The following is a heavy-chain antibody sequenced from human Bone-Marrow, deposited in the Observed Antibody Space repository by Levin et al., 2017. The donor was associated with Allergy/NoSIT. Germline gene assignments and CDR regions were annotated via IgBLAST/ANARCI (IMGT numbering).Heavy chain of an antibody. CDR2: ISYDGSNE. V-gene: IGHV3-30-3*01. J-gene: IGHJ4*02. D-gene: IGHD4-17*01. Sequence: PGESLKISCAASGFTFSSYALHWVRQAPAKGLEWVALISYDGSNEYYAESVKGRFTISRDNSKNTLYLQMNSLRAEDTAVYYCARDRYARYGDYSFIFDYWGQGTLVTVSS. CDR1: GFTFSSYA. CDR3: ARDRYARYGDYSFIFDY.